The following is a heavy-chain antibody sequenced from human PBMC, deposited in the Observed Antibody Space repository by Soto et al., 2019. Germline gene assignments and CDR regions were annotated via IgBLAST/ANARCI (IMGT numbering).Heavy chain of an antibody. CDR3: AKGKIAYSGSYYFDY. CDR2: ISWNSGSI. D-gene: IGHD1-26*01. V-gene: IGHV3-9*01. J-gene: IGHJ4*02. CDR1: GFTFDDYA. Sequence: GGSLRLSCAASGFTFDDYAMHWVRQAPGKGLEWVSGISWNSGSIGYADSVKGRFTISRDNAKNSLYLQMNSLRAEDTALYYCAKGKIAYSGSYYFDYWGQGTLVTVSS.